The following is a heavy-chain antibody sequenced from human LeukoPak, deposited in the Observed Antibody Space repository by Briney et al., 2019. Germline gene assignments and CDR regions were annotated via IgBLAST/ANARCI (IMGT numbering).Heavy chain of an antibody. CDR2: IRCNSDGGTI. D-gene: IGHD3-22*01. V-gene: IGHV3-15*07. Sequence: GGSLRLSCATSGSTFSNAWMNWVRQAPGKGLEWVGRIRCNSDGGTIDYAAPVKGRFTLSRDDSKTTLYLQMNSLQTEDTAVYYCATDFYDSTWGQGTLVTVSS. CDR1: GSTFSNAW. J-gene: IGHJ5*02. CDR3: ATDFYDST.